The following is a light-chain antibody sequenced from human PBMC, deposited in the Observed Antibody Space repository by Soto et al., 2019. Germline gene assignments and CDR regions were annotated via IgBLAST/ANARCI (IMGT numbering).Light chain of an antibody. CDR3: CSYAGSSTWV. V-gene: IGLV2-23*02. Sequence: QSALTQPASVSWSPGQSITIFCTGTSSDVGSYNLVSWYQQHPGKAPKLMIYEVSNRPSGVSNRFSGSKSGNTASLTISGLQAENEADYYCCSYAGSSTWVFGTGTKLTVL. J-gene: IGLJ1*01. CDR2: EVS. CDR1: SSDVGSYNL.